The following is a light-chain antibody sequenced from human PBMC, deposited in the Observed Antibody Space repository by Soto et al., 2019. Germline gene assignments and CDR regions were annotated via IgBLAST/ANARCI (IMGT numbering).Light chain of an antibody. V-gene: IGKV1-39*01. CDR2: AAS. CDR3: QQSYSAPYT. CDR1: QSIRNY. J-gene: IGKJ2*01. Sequence: DIQMTQSPSSLSASVGDRVTITCRASQSIRNYLNWYQQKPGKAPKLLIYAASSLQSGVPSRLSGSGSGTDFTLTFSSLQPEDFATYYCQQSYSAPYTFGQGTKLEIK.